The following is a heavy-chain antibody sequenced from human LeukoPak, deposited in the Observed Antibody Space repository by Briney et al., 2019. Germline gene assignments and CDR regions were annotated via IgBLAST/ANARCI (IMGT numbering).Heavy chain of an antibody. CDR1: GFTFSSYA. V-gene: IGHV3-30-3*01. J-gene: IGHJ4*02. CDR3: ARAKDGTNILDY. Sequence: PGGSLRLSCAASGFTFSSYAMHWVRQAPGKGLEWVALTSYNGVNKYYADSVKGRFTISRDNSKNTLYLQMDSLRAEDTAVYYCARAKDGTNILDYWGQGTLVTVSS. CDR2: TSYNGVNK. D-gene: IGHD5-24*01.